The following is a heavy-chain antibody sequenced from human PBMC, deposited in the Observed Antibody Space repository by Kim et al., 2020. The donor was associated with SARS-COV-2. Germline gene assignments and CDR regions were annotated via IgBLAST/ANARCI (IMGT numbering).Heavy chain of an antibody. Sequence: TPSLKRRVTISVDTSKNQFSLKLSSMTAADTAVYYCARTVTMVSNYFDPWGQGTLVTVSS. CDR3: ARTVTMVSNYFDP. V-gene: IGHV4-39*01. D-gene: IGHD3-10*01. J-gene: IGHJ5*02.